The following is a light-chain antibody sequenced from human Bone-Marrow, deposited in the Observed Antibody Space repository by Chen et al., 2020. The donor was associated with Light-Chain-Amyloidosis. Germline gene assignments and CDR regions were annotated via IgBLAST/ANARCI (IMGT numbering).Light chain of an antibody. CDR2: DVS. V-gene: IGLV2-14*01. CDR1: SSDVGGYNY. Sequence: QSALTQPASVSGSPGQSITISCTGTSSDVGGYNYVSWYQQHPGKAPKLMIYDVSNRPSGVSNRFSGSKSGTTASLTISGLKAEDEADYYCSSYTSSSTPVVFGGGTKLTVL. J-gene: IGLJ2*01. CDR3: SSYTSSSTPVV.